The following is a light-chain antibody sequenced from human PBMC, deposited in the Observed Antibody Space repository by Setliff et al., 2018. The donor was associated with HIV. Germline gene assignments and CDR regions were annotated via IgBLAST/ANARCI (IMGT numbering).Light chain of an antibody. Sequence: QAVVTQAPSLTVSPGGTVTLTCGSSTGVVTSGHYPYWLQQKPGQAPRTLIYDTSDKHSWTPSRFSGSLLGGKAALTLSGAQPEDEADYYCLLSYSGARPNCVFGGGTKVTVL. CDR1: TGVVTSGHY. V-gene: IGLV7-46*01. CDR2: DTS. J-gene: IGLJ3*02. CDR3: LLSYSGARPNCV.